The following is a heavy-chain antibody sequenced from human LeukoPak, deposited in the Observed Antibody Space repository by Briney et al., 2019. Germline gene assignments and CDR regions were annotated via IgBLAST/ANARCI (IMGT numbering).Heavy chain of an antibody. J-gene: IGHJ4*02. Sequence: ASVKVSCKTSGYTFTSQGIYWVRQAAGQGLEYMGWISPYNGNTNYAQKLQGRVFMTTDTSTNTAYMELRSLGSDDTAVYYCAREWSHFGDYWGQGALVTVSS. CDR2: ISPYNGNT. CDR3: AREWSHFGDY. CDR1: GYTFTSQG. V-gene: IGHV1-18*01. D-gene: IGHD3-3*02.